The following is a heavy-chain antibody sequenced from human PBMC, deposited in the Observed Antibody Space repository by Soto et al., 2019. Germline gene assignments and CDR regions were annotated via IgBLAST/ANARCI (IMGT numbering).Heavy chain of an antibody. D-gene: IGHD6-6*01. J-gene: IGHJ4*02. CDR1: GFTFSSYA. V-gene: IGHV3-23*01. CDR2: ISGSGGST. CDR3: AKGKGSSSGENFDY. Sequence: GGSLRLSCAASGFTFSSYAMSWVRQAPGKGLEWVPAISGSGGSTYYADSVKGRFTISRDNSKNTLYLQMNSLRAEDTAVYYCAKGKGSSSGENFDYWGQGTLVTVSS.